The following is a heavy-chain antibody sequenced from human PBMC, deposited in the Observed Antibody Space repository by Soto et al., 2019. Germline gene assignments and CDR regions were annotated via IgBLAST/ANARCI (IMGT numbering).Heavy chain of an antibody. J-gene: IGHJ3*02. CDR3: ARVRPAGYGAYDSGSSFDI. V-gene: IGHV3-33*01. D-gene: IGHD5-12*01. CDR2: IWYDGSNK. Sequence: QVQLVESGGGVVQPGRSLRLSCAASGFTFSSYGMHWVRQAPGKGLEWVAVIWYDGSNKYYADSVKGRFTISRDNSKNTLYLQMNSLRADDTDVYYCARVRPAGYGAYDSGSSFDIWGQGTMVTVSS. CDR1: GFTFSSYG.